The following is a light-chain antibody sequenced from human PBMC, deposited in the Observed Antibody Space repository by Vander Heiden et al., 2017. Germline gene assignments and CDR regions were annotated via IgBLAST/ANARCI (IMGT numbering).Light chain of an antibody. J-gene: IGKJ1*01. Sequence: AIRMTQSPSSFSASTGDRVTITCRASQCISSYLAWYQQQPGKAPKLLIYDTSSLQSGVPSRFSGSGSATDFTLTISCLQSEDFATYYCQQYYSYHTWTFGQGTKVEIK. CDR1: QCISSY. CDR3: QQYYSYHTWT. CDR2: DTS. V-gene: IGKV1-8*01.